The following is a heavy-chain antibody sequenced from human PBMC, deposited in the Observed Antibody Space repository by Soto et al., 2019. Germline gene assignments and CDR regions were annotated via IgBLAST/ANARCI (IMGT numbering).Heavy chain of an antibody. J-gene: IGHJ3*02. Sequence: GAPMKVSCKASGGTLSSYAISWVRPAPGQRPEWMGGIIPIFGTANYAQKFQGRVTITADKSTSTAYMELSSLRSEDTAVYYCARKARRGGSYYDSNAFDIWGQGTMVTVSS. CDR1: GGTLSSYA. V-gene: IGHV1-69*06. D-gene: IGHD1-26*01. CDR3: ARKARRGGSYYDSNAFDI. CDR2: IIPIFGTA.